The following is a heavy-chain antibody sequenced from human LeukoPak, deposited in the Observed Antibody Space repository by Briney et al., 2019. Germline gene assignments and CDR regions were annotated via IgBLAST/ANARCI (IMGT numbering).Heavy chain of an antibody. D-gene: IGHD3-10*01. CDR1: GFTFSSYT. CDR3: AREGLYSGSVSSDLDY. V-gene: IGHV3-21*01. Sequence: GGSLRLSCAASGFTFSSYTMDWVRQAPGKGLERVSSISGSATHIYYADSVKGRFTISRDNAKNSVYLQVNSLRAEDTAVYYCAREGLYSGSVSSDLDYWGQGTLVSVSS. J-gene: IGHJ4*02. CDR2: ISGSATHI.